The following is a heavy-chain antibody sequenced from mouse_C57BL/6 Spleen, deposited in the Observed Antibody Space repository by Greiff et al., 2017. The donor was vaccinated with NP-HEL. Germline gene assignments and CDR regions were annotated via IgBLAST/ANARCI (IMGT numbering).Heavy chain of an antibody. CDR1: GFSLSTSGMG. Sequence: QVTLNVSGPGILQSSQTLSLTCSFSGFSLSTSGMGVSWIRQPSGKGLEWLAHIYWDDDKRYNPSLKSRLTISKDTSRNQVFLKITRVDTADTATYYCARRAYYYGSSYEYFDYWGQGTTLTVSS. J-gene: IGHJ2*01. CDR3: ARRAYYYGSSYEYFDY. CDR2: IYWDDDK. D-gene: IGHD1-1*01. V-gene: IGHV8-12*01.